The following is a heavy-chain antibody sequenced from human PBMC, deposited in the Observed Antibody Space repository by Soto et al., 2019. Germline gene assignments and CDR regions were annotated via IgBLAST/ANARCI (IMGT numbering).Heavy chain of an antibody. J-gene: IGHJ4*02. D-gene: IGHD2-2*01. CDR2: IKSWSDGGRV. CDR3: TTWRRDKSCTSVSCYGDGAD. CDR1: GFTFNSAW. Sequence: EVPLVESGGALVKPGESLTLSCAASGFTFNSAWMTWVRQAPGKGLEWVGRIKSWSDGGRVDTAAHVKGRFTISRDDSKNTFYLQMNSLKREDTAVYYCTTWRRDKSCTSVSCYGDGADRGQGTLVTVSS. V-gene: IGHV3-15*02.